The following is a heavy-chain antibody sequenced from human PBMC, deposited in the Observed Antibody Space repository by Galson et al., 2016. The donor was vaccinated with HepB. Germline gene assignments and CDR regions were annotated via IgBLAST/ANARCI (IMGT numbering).Heavy chain of an antibody. CDR3: ARVREQQLLDAFDI. CDR1: GFTFNGYN. J-gene: IGHJ3*02. CDR2: ISSGSSYI. Sequence: SLRLSCAASGFTFNGYNMNWVRQAPGKGPEWVSSISSGSSYIYYADSVKGQFTISRDNFKNSLYLQMNSLRAEDTALYYCARVREQQLLDAFDIWGQGTMVTVSS. V-gene: IGHV3-21*01. D-gene: IGHD6-13*01.